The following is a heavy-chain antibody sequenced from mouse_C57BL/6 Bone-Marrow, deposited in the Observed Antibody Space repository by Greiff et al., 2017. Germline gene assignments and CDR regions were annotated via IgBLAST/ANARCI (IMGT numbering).Heavy chain of an antibody. CDR2: IYPSDSET. CDR1: GYTFTSYW. CDR3: ARGITTVVPFAY. D-gene: IGHD1-1*01. J-gene: IGHJ3*01. Sequence: QVQLQQPGAELVRPGSSVKLSCKASGYTFTSYWMDWVKQRPGQGLEWIGNIYPSDSETHYNHKFKDKATLTVDKSSSTAYMQLSSLTSEDSAVYYCARGITTVVPFAYWGQGTLVTVSA. V-gene: IGHV1-61*01.